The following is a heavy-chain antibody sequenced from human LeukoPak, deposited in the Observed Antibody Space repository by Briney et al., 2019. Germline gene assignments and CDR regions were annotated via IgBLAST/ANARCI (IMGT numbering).Heavy chain of an antibody. D-gene: IGHD2-15*01. V-gene: IGHV3-30-3*01. CDR3: ARDATVGSAYFDL. CDR1: GSTFSNYA. CDR2: ISYDGNNK. J-gene: IGHJ4*02. Sequence: GGSLRLSCAASGSTFSNYAMHWVRQAPGKGLEWVAVISYDGNNKYYADSVRGRFTISRDNSKNMLYLEMHSLRPDDTALYYCARDATVGSAYFDLWGQGALVTVSS.